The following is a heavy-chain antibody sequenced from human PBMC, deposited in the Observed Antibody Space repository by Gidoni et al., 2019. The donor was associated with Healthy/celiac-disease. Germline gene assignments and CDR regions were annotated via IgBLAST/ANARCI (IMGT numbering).Heavy chain of an antibody. D-gene: IGHD6-13*01. V-gene: IGHV4-31*03. Sequence: QFPLPESGPGLVKPSPTLSLTCTFSVCSLSSGGYYWSWIRQHPGKGLEWIGYIYYSGSTYYNPSLKSRVTISVDTSKNQFALKLSSVTAADTAVDYCARDGAWGGSSWYNWFDPWGQGTLVTVSS. CDR3: ARDGAWGGSSWYNWFDP. CDR2: IYYSGST. J-gene: IGHJ5*02. CDR1: VCSLSSGGYY.